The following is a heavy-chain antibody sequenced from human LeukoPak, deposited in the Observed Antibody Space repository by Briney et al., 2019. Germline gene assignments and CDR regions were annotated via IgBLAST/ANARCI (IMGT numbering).Heavy chain of an antibody. J-gene: IGHJ5*02. V-gene: IGHV4-39*01. CDR2: VSYGGNT. CDR3: ARLPTGFPNWFAL. Sequence: SETLSLTCTVSDGSISSGDYYWSWIRQPPGKGLEWIGTVSYGGNTYYNPSLESRVTISVDTSKSQFSLSLSSVTAADTAVYYCARLPTGFPNWFALWGQGTLVTVSS. CDR1: DGSISSGDYY.